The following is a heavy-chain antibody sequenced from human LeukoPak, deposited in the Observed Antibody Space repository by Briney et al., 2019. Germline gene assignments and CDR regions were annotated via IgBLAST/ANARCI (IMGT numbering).Heavy chain of an antibody. V-gene: IGHV3-23*01. D-gene: IGHD6-13*01. Sequence: HPGGSLRLSCAASGFTFSSYGMSWVRQAPGKGLEWVSALSNIGSSTSYADSVKGRFTISRDNSKNTLYLQMNSLRAEDTAVYYCAKLYTSRWYNDYWGQGILVTVSS. J-gene: IGHJ4*02. CDR2: LSNIGSST. CDR3: AKLYTSRWYNDY. CDR1: GFTFSSYG.